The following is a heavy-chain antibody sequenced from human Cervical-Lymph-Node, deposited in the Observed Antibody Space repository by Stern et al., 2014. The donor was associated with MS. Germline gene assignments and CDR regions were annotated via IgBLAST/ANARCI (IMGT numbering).Heavy chain of an antibody. CDR1: GFSLTNARMG. D-gene: IGHD5-24*01. CDR2: LFSNDEE. J-gene: IGHJ4*02. V-gene: IGHV2-26*01. CDR3: ARMDRQSEYGYNYRHIDY. Sequence: QVTLRESGPVLVKPTETLTLTCTVSGFSLTNARMGVNWIRQPPGKALEWLAHLFSNDEESYSTSLKSRLTISRDTSKSQVVLTMTNMDPMDTATYYCARMDRQSEYGYNYRHIDYWGQGILVTVSS.